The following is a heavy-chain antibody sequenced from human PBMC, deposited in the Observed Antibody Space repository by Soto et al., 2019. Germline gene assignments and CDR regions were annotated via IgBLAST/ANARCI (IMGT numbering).Heavy chain of an antibody. CDR3: ARKSDSSPATDADGV. D-gene: IGHD2-8*01. J-gene: IGHJ4*02. CDR1: GFSVGSNY. CDR2: IYSNGDT. Sequence: EVQLVETGGGLIQPGGSLRLSCAASGFSVGSNYMTWVRQSPGKGMEWVSLIYSNGDTDYADSVKGRFSISRDNFKNTLYLQMNNPRAEDTAVYHCARKSDSSPATDADGVWGRGTLVTVSS. V-gene: IGHV3-53*02.